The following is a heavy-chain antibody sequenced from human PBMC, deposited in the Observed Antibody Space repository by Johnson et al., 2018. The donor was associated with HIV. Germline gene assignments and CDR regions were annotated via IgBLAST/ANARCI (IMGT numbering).Heavy chain of an antibody. D-gene: IGHD1-26*01. J-gene: IGHJ3*02. CDR3: ARSLGVVGAIGKGAFDI. V-gene: IGHV3-30*04. CDR2: ISYDGSNK. CDR1: GFTFSSYA. Sequence: QVQLVESGGGVVQPGRSLRLSCAASGFTFSSYAMHWVRQAPGKGLEWVAVISYDGSNKYYADSVKGRFTISRDNSTNTLYLQMNSLRAEDTAVYYCARSLGVVGAIGKGAFDIWGQGTMVTVSS.